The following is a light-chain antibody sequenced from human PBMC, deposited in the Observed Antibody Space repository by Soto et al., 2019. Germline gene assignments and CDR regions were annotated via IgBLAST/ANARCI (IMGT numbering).Light chain of an antibody. CDR1: SSDVGTYNY. CDR2: EVS. V-gene: IGLV2-14*01. CDR3: SSYRTNGA. J-gene: IGLJ1*01. Sequence: QSALTQPASVSGSPGQSITISCTGTSSDVGTYNYVSWYQQHPGKAPKLLIYEVSNRPSGVSNRFSGSKSGNTASLTISGLLAEDEADYFCSSYRTNGAFGPVTKLTVL.